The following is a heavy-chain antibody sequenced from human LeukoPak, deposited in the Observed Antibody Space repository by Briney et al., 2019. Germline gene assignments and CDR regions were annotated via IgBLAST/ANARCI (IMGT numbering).Heavy chain of an antibody. J-gene: IGHJ4*02. V-gene: IGHV3-15*01. CDR3: TTETAVDY. CDR1: GFTFSSAW. Sequence: VGSLRLSCAASGFTFSSAWMNWVRQAPGKGLEWVGRIKRETDGGTTDYAAPVKGRFTISRDDSKNTLFLQMNSLKTEDTAVYYCTTETAVDYWGQGTLVSVSS. CDR2: IKRETDGGTT. D-gene: IGHD1-1*01.